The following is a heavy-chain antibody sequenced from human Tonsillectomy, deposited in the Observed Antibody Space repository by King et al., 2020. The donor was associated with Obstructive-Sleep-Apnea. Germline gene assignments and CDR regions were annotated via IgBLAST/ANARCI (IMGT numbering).Heavy chain of an antibody. J-gene: IGHJ3*02. Sequence: TLKESGPTLVKATQTLTLTCTFSGFSLSSSGVGVAWIRQPPGKALEWLALIYWDDDTRYSPSLKTRLTVTMDTSKNQVFLTMTNVDPVDTATYFCTHFSSGFFGRGILDAFDIWGQGTVVNVSP. CDR1: GFSLSSSGVG. CDR2: IYWDDDT. D-gene: IGHD3/OR15-3a*01. CDR3: THFSSGFFGRGILDAFDI. V-gene: IGHV2-5*02.